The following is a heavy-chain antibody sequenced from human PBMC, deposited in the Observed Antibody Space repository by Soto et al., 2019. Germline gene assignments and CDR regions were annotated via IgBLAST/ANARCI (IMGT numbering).Heavy chain of an antibody. CDR1: GFTFSSYA. V-gene: IGHV3-30-3*01. D-gene: IGHD4-4*01. J-gene: IGHJ5*02. Sequence: QVQLVESGGGVVQPGRSLRLSCAASGFTFSSYAMHWVRQAPGKGLEWVAVISYDGSNKYYADSVKGRFTISRDNSKNTLYLQMNSLRAEDTAVYDCARVYSWNWFDPWGQGTLVTVSS. CDR2: ISYDGSNK. CDR3: ARVYSWNWFDP.